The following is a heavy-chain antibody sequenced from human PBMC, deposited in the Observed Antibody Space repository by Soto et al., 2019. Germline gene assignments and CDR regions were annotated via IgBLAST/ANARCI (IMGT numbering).Heavy chain of an antibody. CDR3: AKDRGSGSYAANYYYYGMDV. CDR1: GFTFSSYW. V-gene: IGHV3-9*01. Sequence: GGSLRLSCAASGFTFSSYWMYWVRQAPGKGLVWVSRINWNSGSIGYADSVKGRFTISRDNAKASLYLQMNSLRAEDTALYYCAKDRGSGSYAANYYYYGMDVWGQGTTVTVSS. J-gene: IGHJ6*02. D-gene: IGHD3-10*01. CDR2: INWNSGSI.